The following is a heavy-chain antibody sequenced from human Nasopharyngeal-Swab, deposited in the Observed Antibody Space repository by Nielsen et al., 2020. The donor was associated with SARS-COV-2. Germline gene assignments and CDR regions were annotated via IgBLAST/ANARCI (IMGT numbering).Heavy chain of an antibody. D-gene: IGHD5-12*01. Sequence: WEGQAPGQGLEWMGGIVPALGLPNYAQKFRGRVTISADRSTTTSYLELSSLRSEDTAIYYCAREGEYGAYDAPDYWGQGTLVTVSS. V-gene: IGHV1-69*10. J-gene: IGHJ4*02. CDR3: AREGEYGAYDAPDY. CDR2: IVPALGLP.